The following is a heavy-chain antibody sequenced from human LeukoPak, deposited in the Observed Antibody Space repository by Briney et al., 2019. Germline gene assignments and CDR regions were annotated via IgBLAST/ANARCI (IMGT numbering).Heavy chain of an antibody. CDR1: GFTFSSYA. Sequence: PGGSVRLSCVASGFTFSSYALSWVREAPGKGLEEVSDISGTGDTTYHADSVKGRFTISRDNSKKPLYLQMNSLRAEDRAVYYSAKEGYGSTWNADFGFWGQGTLVTVSS. CDR3: AKEGYGSTWNADFGF. V-gene: IGHV3-23*01. CDR2: ISGTGDTT. J-gene: IGHJ4*02. D-gene: IGHD6-13*01.